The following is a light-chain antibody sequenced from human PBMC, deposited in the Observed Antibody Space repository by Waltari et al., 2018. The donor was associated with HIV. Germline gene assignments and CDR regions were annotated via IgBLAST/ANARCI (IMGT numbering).Light chain of an antibody. CDR3: QQFFSPPWT. CDR1: QSILYRSNNRNF. J-gene: IGKJ1*01. V-gene: IGKV4-1*01. Sequence: DIVMTQSPDSLSVSLGERATINCKSSQSILYRSNNRNFLAWYQQKPGQPPKLLIHWATIRESGVPDRFSGSESGTDFTLTISSLQAEDVAVYYCQQFFSPPWTFGQGTKVEMK. CDR2: WAT.